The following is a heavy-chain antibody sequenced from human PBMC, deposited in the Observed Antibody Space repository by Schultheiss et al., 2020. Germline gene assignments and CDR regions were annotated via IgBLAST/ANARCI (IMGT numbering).Heavy chain of an antibody. D-gene: IGHD3-22*01. J-gene: IGHJ4*02. Sequence: GGSLRLSCAASGFTFSSYWMHWVRQAPGKGLEWVSYISSSSSTIYYADSVKGRFTISRDNAKNSLYLQMNSLRAEDTAVYYCARDARDYYDSSGYYFDYWGQGTLVTVSS. CDR2: ISSSSSTI. V-gene: IGHV3-48*01. CDR1: GFTFSSYW. CDR3: ARDARDYYDSSGYYFDY.